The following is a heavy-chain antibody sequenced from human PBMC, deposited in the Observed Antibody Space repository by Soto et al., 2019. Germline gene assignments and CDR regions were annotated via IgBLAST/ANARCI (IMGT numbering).Heavy chain of an antibody. CDR1: AYSFTTYH. CDR2: INPDAGAT. Sequence: EASVKVSCKASAYSFTTYHIHWVRQAPGQGLEWMGLINPDAGATNYAQRFQGRLRLTRDTSTSTVYMELRSLRFDDTAVYYCARGDIVLVPASEGNWFDSWGQGTLVTVSS. D-gene: IGHD2-2*01. J-gene: IGHJ5*01. V-gene: IGHV1-46*01. CDR3: ARGDIVLVPASEGNWFDS.